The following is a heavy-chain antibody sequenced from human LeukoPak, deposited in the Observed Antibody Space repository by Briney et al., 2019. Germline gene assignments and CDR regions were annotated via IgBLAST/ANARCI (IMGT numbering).Heavy chain of an antibody. V-gene: IGHV3-23*01. J-gene: IGHJ4*02. CDR2: ISGSGGST. Sequence: GGSLRLSCAASGFTFSSYAMSWVRQAPGKRLEWVSAISGSGGSTYYADSVKGRFTISRDNSKNTLYLQMNSLRAEDTAVYYCAKDIGSGYDFFDYWGQGTLVTVSS. CDR1: GFTFSSYA. D-gene: IGHD5-12*01. CDR3: AKDIGSGYDFFDY.